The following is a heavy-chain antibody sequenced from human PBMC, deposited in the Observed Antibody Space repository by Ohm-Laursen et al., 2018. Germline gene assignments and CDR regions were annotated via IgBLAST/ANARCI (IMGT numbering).Heavy chain of an antibody. V-gene: IGHV3-7*04. CDR2: INQDGSEK. D-gene: IGHD4-11*01. J-gene: IGHJ4*02. Sequence: SLRLSCAASGFTFSRYWMTWVRQAPGKGLEWVANINQDGSEKYYVDSVKGRFTISRDNAKNSLYLQMNSLRAEDTAVYYCARGTVGDYWGQGTLVTVSS. CDR3: ARGTVGDY. CDR1: GFTFSRYW.